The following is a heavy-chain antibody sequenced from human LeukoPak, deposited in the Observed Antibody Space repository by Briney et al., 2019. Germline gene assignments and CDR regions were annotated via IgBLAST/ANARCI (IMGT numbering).Heavy chain of an antibody. CDR3: AGGSGWLVHS. CDR2: ISSSSSYI. J-gene: IGHJ4*02. V-gene: IGHV3-21*01. Sequence: PGGSLRLSCAASGFTFSSYSMNWVRQAPGKGLEWVSSISSSSSYIYYADSVKGRFTISRDNAKNSLYLQMNSLRGEDTALYYCAGGSGWLVHSWGQGTLVTVSS. D-gene: IGHD6-19*01. CDR1: GFTFSSYS.